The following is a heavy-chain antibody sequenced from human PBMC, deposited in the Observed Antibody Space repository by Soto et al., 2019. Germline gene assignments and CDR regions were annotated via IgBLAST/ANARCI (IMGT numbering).Heavy chain of an antibody. CDR1: GFTFSSYS. CDR3: ARVYCTNGVCYTLYYYYYMDV. Sequence: EVQLVESGGGLVQPGGSLRLSCAASGFTFSSYSMNWVRQAPGKGLEWVSYISSSSTIYYADSVKGRFTISRDNAKNSLYLQMNSLRAEDTAVYYCARVYCTNGVCYTLYYYYYMDVWGKGTTVTVSS. CDR2: ISSSSTI. J-gene: IGHJ6*03. D-gene: IGHD2-8*01. V-gene: IGHV3-48*01.